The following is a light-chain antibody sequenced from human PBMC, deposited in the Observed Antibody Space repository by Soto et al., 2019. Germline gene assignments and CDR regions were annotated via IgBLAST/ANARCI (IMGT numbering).Light chain of an antibody. CDR1: PSNIGSNT. CDR3: AAWDDSLNGVV. Sequence: QSVLTQPPSASGTPGQRVTISCSGSPSNIGSNTVNWYQQLPGTAPKLLIYSNNQRPSGVPDRFSGSKSGTSASLAISGLQSEDEADYYCAAWDDSLNGVVFGGGTKLTVL. J-gene: IGLJ2*01. V-gene: IGLV1-44*01. CDR2: SNN.